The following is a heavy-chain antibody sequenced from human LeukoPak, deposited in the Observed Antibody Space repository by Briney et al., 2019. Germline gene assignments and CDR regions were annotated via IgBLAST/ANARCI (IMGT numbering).Heavy chain of an antibody. CDR3: ASGESYYLEN. CDR2: IYSGGST. CDR1: QFY. J-gene: IGHJ4*02. Sequence: PGGSLILSCAASQFYMNWVRQAPGKGLEWVSTIYSGGSTYYADSVKGRFIISRDNSKNSLYLQMNSLRAEDTAMYYCASGESYYLENWGQGTLVTVSP. V-gene: IGHV3-66*01. D-gene: IGHD1-26*01.